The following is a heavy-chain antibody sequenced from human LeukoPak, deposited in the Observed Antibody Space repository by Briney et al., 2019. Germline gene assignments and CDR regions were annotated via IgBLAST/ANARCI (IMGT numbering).Heavy chain of an antibody. CDR2: IYYSGTT. D-gene: IGHD3-16*01. V-gene: IGHV4-39*01. J-gene: IGHJ3*02. CDR1: GGSISSSSYY. Sequence: SETLSLTCTVSGGSISSSSYYWGWIRQPPGKGLEWIASIYYSGTTLYNPSLTSRVTISVDTSKNQFSLRLNSVTAAVTAVYYCARQLGAYSYPFDIWGQGTKVTVSS. CDR3: ARQLGAYSYPFDI.